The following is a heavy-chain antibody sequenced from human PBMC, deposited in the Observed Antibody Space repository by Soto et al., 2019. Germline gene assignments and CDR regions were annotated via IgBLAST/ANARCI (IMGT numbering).Heavy chain of an antibody. J-gene: IGHJ4*02. CDR3: ARPSDYDGLYLFDY. CDR1: GFTFSTYG. V-gene: IGHV3-33*01. CDR2: IWYDGSNK. D-gene: IGHD1-26*01. Sequence: GGSLRLSCAASGFTFSTYGMHWVRQAPGKGLEWVAVIWYDGSNKYYADSVKGRFTISRDNSKNTLYLQMNSLRAEDTAVYYCARPSDYDGLYLFDYWGQGTLVTVSS.